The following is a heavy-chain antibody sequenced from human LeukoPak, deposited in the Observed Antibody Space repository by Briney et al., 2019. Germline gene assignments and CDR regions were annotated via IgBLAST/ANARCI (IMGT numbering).Heavy chain of an antibody. CDR1: GGSFSGYY. Sequence: SETLSLTCAVYGGSFSGYYWSWIRQPPGKGLEWIGEINHSGSTNYDPSLKSRVTISVDTSKNQFSLKLSSVTAADTAVYYCARGRGRGYSYGYRALDYYYGMDVWGQGTTVTVSS. CDR3: ARGRGRGYSYGYRALDYYYGMDV. D-gene: IGHD5-18*01. J-gene: IGHJ6*02. CDR2: INHSGST. V-gene: IGHV4-34*01.